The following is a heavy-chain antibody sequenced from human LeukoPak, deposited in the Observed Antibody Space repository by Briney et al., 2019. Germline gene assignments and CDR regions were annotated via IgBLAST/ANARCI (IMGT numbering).Heavy chain of an antibody. J-gene: IGHJ4*02. CDR1: GFTFSSYG. Sequence: GGSLRLSCAASGFTFSSYGMHWVRQAPGKGLEWVAFIRYDGSNKYYADSVKGRFTISRDNSKNTLYLQMNSLRAEDTAVYYCARSILRYYFDSSGYYPYYFDYWGQGMLVTVSS. V-gene: IGHV3-30*02. CDR2: IRYDGSNK. D-gene: IGHD3-22*01. CDR3: ARSILRYYFDSSGYYPYYFDY.